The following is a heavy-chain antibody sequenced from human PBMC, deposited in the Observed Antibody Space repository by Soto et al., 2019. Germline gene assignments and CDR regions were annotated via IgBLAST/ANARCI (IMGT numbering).Heavy chain of an antibody. V-gene: IGHV1-2*02. J-gene: IGHJ5*02. CDR2: INPNSGGT. CDR1: GYTFTDYY. CDR3: ARSKSFDP. Sequence: ASVKVSCKASGYTFTDYYMHWVRQAPGQGLEWMGWINPNSGGTNYAQKYQGRVTMTRDTSISTAYMELSRLRSDDTAMYYCARSKSFDPWGQGTLVTVSS.